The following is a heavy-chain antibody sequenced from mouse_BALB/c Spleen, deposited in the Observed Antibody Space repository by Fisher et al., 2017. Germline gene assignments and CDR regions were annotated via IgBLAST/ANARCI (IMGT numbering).Heavy chain of an antibody. J-gene: IGHJ4*01. D-gene: IGHD1-2*01. CDR3: AFITTYYAMDY. Sequence: KFKGKATLTVDNSSSTAYMELRSLTSEDSAVYYCAFITTYYAMDYWGQGTSVTVSS. V-gene: IGHV1-26*01.